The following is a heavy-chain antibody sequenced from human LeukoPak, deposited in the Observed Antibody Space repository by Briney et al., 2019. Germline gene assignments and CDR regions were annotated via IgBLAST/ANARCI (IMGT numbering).Heavy chain of an antibody. CDR3: ARDPYDILTGYYRYYYYYMDV. Sequence: ASVKVSCKASGYTFTGYYMHWVRQAPGQGLEWMGWINPNSGGTNYAQKFQGRVTMTRDTSISTAYMELSGLRSDDTAVYYCARDPYDILTGYYRYYYYYMDVWGKGTTVTTSS. CDR1: GYTFTGYY. D-gene: IGHD3-9*01. CDR2: INPNSGGT. V-gene: IGHV1-2*02. J-gene: IGHJ6*03.